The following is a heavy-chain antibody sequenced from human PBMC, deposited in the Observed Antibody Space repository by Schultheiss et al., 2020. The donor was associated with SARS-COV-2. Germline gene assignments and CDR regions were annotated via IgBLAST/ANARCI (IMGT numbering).Heavy chain of an antibody. J-gene: IGHJ6*03. CDR2: ISGSGGST. V-gene: IGHV3-13*04. D-gene: IGHD3-10*01. Sequence: GGSLRLSCAASGFTFSRYDMHWVRQATGKGLEWVSAISGSGGSTYYADSVKGRFTISRDNSKNTLYLQMNSLRAGDTAVYYCARGNYYGSGSYPRYYYYYMDVWGKGTTVTVSS. CDR3: ARGNYYGSGSYPRYYYYYMDV. CDR1: GFTFSRYD.